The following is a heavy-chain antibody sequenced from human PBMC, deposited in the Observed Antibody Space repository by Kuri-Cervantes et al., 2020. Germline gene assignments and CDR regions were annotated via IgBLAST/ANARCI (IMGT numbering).Heavy chain of an antibody. CDR2: ISSSGSTI. D-gene: IGHD4-17*01. CDR1: GFTFGDYA. CDR3: ARDRYGDLDY. Sequence: GESLKISCTASGFTFGDYAMSWVRQAPGKGLEWVSYISSSGSTIYYADSVKGRFTISRDNAKNSLYLQMNSLRAEDTAVYYCARDRYGDLDYWGQGTLVTVSS. V-gene: IGHV3-48*03. J-gene: IGHJ4*02.